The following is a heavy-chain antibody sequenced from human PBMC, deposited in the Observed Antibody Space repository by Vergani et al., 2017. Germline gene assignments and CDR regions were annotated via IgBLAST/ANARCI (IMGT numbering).Heavy chain of an antibody. D-gene: IGHD4-11*01. CDR1: GGTFSSYA. CDR3: ARARLPLNSYYYYYYYMDV. J-gene: IGHJ6*03. CDR2: IIPIFGTA. Sequence: QVQLVQSGAEVKKPGSSLKVSCKASGGTFSSYAISWVRQAPGQGLEWMGGIIPIFGTANYAQKFQGRVTITADESTSTAYMELSSLRSEDTAVYYCARARLPLNSYYYYYYYMDVWGKGTTVTVSS. V-gene: IGHV1-69*01.